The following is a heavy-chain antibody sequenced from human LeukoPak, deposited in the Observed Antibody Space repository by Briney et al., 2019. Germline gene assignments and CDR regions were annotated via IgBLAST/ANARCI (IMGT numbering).Heavy chain of an antibody. CDR2: INQSGGT. CDR3: ARVSADLGYFDL. CDR1: GGSFSGYF. J-gene: IGHJ2*01. V-gene: IGHV4-34*01. D-gene: IGHD7-27*01. Sequence: PSETLSLTCAVYGGSFSGYFWSWIRQTPEKGLEWIIEINQSGGTNYNPPLQGRVTMSVDAPKYQFSLKLSSVTAADTAFYYCARVSADLGYFDLWSRGTLVTVSS.